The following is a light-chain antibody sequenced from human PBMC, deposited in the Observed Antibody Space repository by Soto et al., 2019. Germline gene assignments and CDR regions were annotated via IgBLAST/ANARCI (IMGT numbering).Light chain of an antibody. V-gene: IGLV2-14*03. CDR3: SSYTSGSTRVV. Sequence: QSVLTQPASVSGSPGQSITISCTGNSSDVGGYNYVSWYQQHPGKAPKVMIYDVSKRPSGISNRFSGSKSGNTASLTISGLQVEDEGDYYCSSYTSGSTRVVFGGGTKLTVL. CDR1: SSDVGGYNY. J-gene: IGLJ2*01. CDR2: DVS.